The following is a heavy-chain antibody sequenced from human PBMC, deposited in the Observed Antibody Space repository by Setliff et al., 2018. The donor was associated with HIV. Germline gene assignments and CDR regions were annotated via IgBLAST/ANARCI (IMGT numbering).Heavy chain of an antibody. D-gene: IGHD6-19*01. Sequence: SETLSLTCTVSRDSIRNGAYYWGWIRQPPGKGLEWIGSIYYSGSAYYNPSFKSRVTLSVDTSENQFSLRLSSVTAADTAVYFCARGGTVSADFEPWGQGTLVNVFS. J-gene: IGHJ4*02. CDR1: RDSIRNGAYY. V-gene: IGHV4-39*07. CDR2: IYYSGSA. CDR3: ARGGTVSADFEP.